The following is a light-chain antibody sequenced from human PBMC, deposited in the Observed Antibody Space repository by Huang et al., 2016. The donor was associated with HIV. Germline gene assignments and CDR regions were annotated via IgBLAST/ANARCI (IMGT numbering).Light chain of an antibody. CDR2: DAS. V-gene: IGKV3-11*01. CDR3: QQRSNWPA. CDR1: QSVSTY. Sequence: EIVLTQSPATLSLSPGERAPLSCRASQSVSTYLAWYQQKPGQAPRLLIYDASNRATGIPARFSGSGSVTDFTLTISSLEPEDFAVYYCQQRSNWPAFGGGTKVEIK. J-gene: IGKJ4*01.